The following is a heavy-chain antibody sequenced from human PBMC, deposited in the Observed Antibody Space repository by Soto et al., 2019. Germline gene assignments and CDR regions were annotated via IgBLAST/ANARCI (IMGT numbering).Heavy chain of an antibody. CDR1: GYTFTGYY. D-gene: IGHD3-10*01. Sequence: ASVKVSCKASGYTFTGYYMHWVRQAPGQGLEWMGWISAYNGNTNYAQKLQGRVTMTTDTSTSTAYMELRSLRSDDTAVYYCARAPYYGSGSYAFDYWGQGTLVTVSS. J-gene: IGHJ4*02. CDR3: ARAPYYGSGSYAFDY. CDR2: ISAYNGNT. V-gene: IGHV1-18*04.